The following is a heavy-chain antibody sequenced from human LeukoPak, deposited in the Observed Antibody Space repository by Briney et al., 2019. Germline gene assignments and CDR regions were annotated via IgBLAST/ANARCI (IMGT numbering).Heavy chain of an antibody. V-gene: IGHV1-69*04. J-gene: IGHJ4*02. CDR2: IVPILGIA. Sequence: SVKVSCKASGGTFSSYAISWVRQAPGQGLEWMGRIVPILGIANYAQKFQGRVTITADKSTSTAYMELSSLRSEDTAVYYCASQSGVSDYWGQGTLVTVSS. CDR3: ASQSGVSDY. D-gene: IGHD3-10*01. CDR1: GGTFSSYA.